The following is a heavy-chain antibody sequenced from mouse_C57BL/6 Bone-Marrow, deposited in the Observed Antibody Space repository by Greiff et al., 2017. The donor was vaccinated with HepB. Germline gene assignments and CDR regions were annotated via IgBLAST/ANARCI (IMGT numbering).Heavy chain of an antibody. D-gene: IGHD1-1*01. CDR2: IWSGGST. CDR1: GFSLTSYG. Sequence: QVQLQQSGPGLVQPSQSLSITCTVSGFSLTSYGVHWVRQSPGKGLEWLGVIWSGGSTDYNAAFISRLSISKDNSKSQVFCKMNSLQADDTAIYYCARITTVVVPFAYWGQGTLVTVSA. CDR3: ARITTVVVPFAY. J-gene: IGHJ3*01. V-gene: IGHV2-2*01.